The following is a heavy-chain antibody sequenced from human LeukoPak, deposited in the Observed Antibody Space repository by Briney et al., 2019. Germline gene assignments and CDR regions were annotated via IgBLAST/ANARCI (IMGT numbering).Heavy chain of an antibody. CDR3: ATLAVAGTNFDY. CDR2: ISSSSSYI. CDR1: GFTFSSYS. Sequence: GGSLRLSCAASGFTFSSYSMNWVRQAPGKGLEWVSSISSSSSYIYYADSVKGRFTISRDNAKNSLYLQMNSLRAEDTAVYYCATLAVAGTNFDYWGQGTLVTVSS. J-gene: IGHJ4*02. V-gene: IGHV3-21*01. D-gene: IGHD6-19*01.